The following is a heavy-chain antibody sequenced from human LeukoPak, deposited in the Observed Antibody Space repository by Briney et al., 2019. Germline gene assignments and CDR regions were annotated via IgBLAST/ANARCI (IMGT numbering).Heavy chain of an antibody. Sequence: GGSLRLSCAASGFTFSDYYMSWIRQAPGKGLEWVSYIGSSGRTIYYADSVKGRFTISRDNAKNSLYLQMNSLRAEDTAVYYCARDGKAVAVAFDIWGQGTMVTVSS. J-gene: IGHJ3*02. CDR3: ARDGKAVAVAFDI. V-gene: IGHV3-11*04. CDR2: IGSSGRTI. CDR1: GFTFSDYY. D-gene: IGHD6-19*01.